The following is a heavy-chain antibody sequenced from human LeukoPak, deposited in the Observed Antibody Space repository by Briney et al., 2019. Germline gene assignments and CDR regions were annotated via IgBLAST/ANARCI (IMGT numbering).Heavy chain of an antibody. J-gene: IGHJ4*02. CDR1: GFTFSSYW. CDR2: ISSSSSYI. Sequence: GGSLRLSCAASGFTFSSYWMHWVRQAPGKGLEWVSFISSSSSYIYYADSVKGRFTISRDNAKNSLYLQMNSLRAEDTAVYYCARDLLYDSSGHPKGGQGTLVTVSS. D-gene: IGHD3-22*01. V-gene: IGHV3-21*01. CDR3: ARDLLYDSSGHPK.